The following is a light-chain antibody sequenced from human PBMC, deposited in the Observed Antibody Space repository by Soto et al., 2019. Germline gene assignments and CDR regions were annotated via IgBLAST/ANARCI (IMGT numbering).Light chain of an antibody. V-gene: IGKV1-39*01. CDR1: QTISGY. Sequence: DIQMTQSPSSLSSSVGDRVSITCLSSQTISGYLNWYQHKPGKAPNLLIYAASSLHSGVPSRFSGSGSGTDFTLTITSLQPEDFATYYCQQSYNTPLTFGGGTKVDTK. CDR2: AAS. CDR3: QQSYNTPLT. J-gene: IGKJ4*01.